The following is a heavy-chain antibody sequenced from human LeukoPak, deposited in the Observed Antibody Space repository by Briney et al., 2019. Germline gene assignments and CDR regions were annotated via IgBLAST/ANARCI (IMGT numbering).Heavy chain of an antibody. CDR2: IYYSGST. Sequence: SETLSHTCTVSGDSINDYYWSWIRQSPGKGLEWIGYIYYSGSTSYNPSLKSRVTISLDTSNNHFSLKLRSVTAADTAVYYCARGGGYSYGSFDYWGQGTLVTVSS. CDR1: GDSINDYY. CDR3: ARGGGYSYGSFDY. J-gene: IGHJ4*02. D-gene: IGHD5-18*01. V-gene: IGHV4-59*01.